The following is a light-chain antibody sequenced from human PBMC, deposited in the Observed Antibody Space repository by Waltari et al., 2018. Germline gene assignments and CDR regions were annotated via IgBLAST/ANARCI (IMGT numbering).Light chain of an antibody. CDR3: QKYERLPAT. J-gene: IGKJ1*01. Sequence: EIVLTQTPGTLSLSPGETATLSCRASQSGSRALVWYQQKPGQAPRLLIYDASRRAPGIPDRFSGSGSGTDFSLTISRLEPEDFAVYYCQKYERLPATFGQGTKVEIK. CDR1: QSGSRA. V-gene: IGKV3-20*01. CDR2: DAS.